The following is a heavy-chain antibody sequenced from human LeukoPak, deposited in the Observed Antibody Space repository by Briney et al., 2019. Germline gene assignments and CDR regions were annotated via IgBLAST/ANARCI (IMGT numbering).Heavy chain of an antibody. D-gene: IGHD6-13*01. CDR2: IYHSGNT. CDR1: GGSISSGGYY. CDR3: ASPSIAAAGTDY. Sequence: SETLSLTCTVSGGSISSGGYYWSWIRQPPGKGLEWIGYIYHSGNTYYNPSLKSRVTISVDRSKNQFSLKLSSVTAADTAVYYCASPSIAAAGTDYWGQGTLVTVSS. V-gene: IGHV4-30-2*01. J-gene: IGHJ4*02.